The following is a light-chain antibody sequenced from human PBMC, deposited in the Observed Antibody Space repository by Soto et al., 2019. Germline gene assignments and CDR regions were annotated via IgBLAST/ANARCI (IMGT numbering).Light chain of an antibody. CDR3: GSYTSSTTLV. V-gene: IGLV2-14*01. Sequence: QSALTQPASVSGSPGQSITISCTGTSGDVGGYNFVSWYQQHPRTAPKLMVSEGSNRPSGVSNRFSGSKSGNTASLTTSGHQAEDGADYYCGSYTSSTTLVFGGGTKLTVL. J-gene: IGLJ2*01. CDR1: SGDVGGYNF. CDR2: EGS.